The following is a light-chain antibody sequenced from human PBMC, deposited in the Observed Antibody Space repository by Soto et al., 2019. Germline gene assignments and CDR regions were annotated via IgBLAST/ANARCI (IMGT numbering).Light chain of an antibody. Sequence: EIVLTQSPGTLSLSPGERATLSCRASQSVGNNYLAWYQQKPGQAPRLVMYGASSRATGIPDRFSGSGSGTDFALTISRLEPEDFAVYYCQQYGGSLRTFGQGTKVEIK. CDR1: QSVGNNY. CDR3: QQYGGSLRT. V-gene: IGKV3-20*01. J-gene: IGKJ1*01. CDR2: GAS.